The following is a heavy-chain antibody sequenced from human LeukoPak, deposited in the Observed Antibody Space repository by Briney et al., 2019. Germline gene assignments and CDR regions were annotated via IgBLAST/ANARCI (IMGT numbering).Heavy chain of an antibody. V-gene: IGHV3-7*01. CDR2: IKQDGSEK. CDR3: ARDLSSSVDYYGSGSYEY. CDR1: GFTFSGYW. J-gene: IGHJ4*02. Sequence: GGSLRLSCAASGFTFSGYWMSWVRQAPGKGLEWGANIKQDGSEKYYEDSVRGRFTISSDNAKNSLYLQMNSLRAEDTAVYYCARDLSSSVDYYGSGSYEYWGQGTLVTVSS. D-gene: IGHD3-10*01.